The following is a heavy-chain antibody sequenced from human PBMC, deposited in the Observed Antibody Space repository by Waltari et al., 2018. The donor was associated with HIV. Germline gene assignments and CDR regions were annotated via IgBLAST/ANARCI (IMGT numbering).Heavy chain of an antibody. D-gene: IGHD2-2*01. CDR2: INHSGST. CDR1: GGSFSGYY. Sequence: QVQLQQWGAGLLKPSETLSLTCAVYGGSFSGYYWSWIRQPPGKGLEWIGEINHSGSTNYNPSLKSRVTISVDTSKNQFSLKLSSVTDADTAVYYCARRGEDCSSTSCPYYYGMDVWGQGTTVTVSS. V-gene: IGHV4-34*01. CDR3: ARRGEDCSSTSCPYYYGMDV. J-gene: IGHJ6*02.